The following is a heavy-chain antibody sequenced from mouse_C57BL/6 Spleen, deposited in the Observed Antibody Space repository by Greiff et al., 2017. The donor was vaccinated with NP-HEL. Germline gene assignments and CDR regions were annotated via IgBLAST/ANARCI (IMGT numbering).Heavy chain of an antibody. V-gene: IGHV1-64*01. D-gene: IGHD1-1*01. Sequence: QVQLKEPGAELVKPGASVKLSCKASGYTFTSYWMHWVKQRPGQGLEWIGMIHPNSGSTNYNEKFKSKATLTEDKSSSTAYMQLSSLTSEDSAVYYCARSEITTDWGQGTTLTVSS. J-gene: IGHJ2*01. CDR2: IHPNSGST. CDR3: ARSEITTD. CDR1: GYTFTSYW.